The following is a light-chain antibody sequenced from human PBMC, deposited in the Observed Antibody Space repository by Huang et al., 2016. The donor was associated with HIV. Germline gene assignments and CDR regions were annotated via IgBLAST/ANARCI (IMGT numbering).Light chain of an antibody. CDR1: QSLQQSNGYIY. CDR2: LGS. J-gene: IGKJ5*01. CDR3: MQALQTPFT. Sequence: DIVMTQSPLSLPVTPGEPASISCRSSQSLQQSNGYIYLDWYRQKPGQSPQLLIYLGSGRASGVPDRFSGSGTGADFTLKISRVEAEDVGVYYCMQALQTPFTFGQGTRLEIK. V-gene: IGKV2-28*01.